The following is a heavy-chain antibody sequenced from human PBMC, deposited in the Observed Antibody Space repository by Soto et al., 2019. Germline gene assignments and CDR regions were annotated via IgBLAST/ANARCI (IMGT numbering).Heavy chain of an antibody. CDR2: IYYSGST. J-gene: IGHJ5*02. CDR1: GGTVSSGSFY. V-gene: IGHV4-61*01. D-gene: IGHD3-22*01. CDR3: ARFLEWIKPIGVQYNGFDP. Sequence: SESLYLTCTASGGTVSSGSFYLSWNRQPPGKGLEWIGYIYYSGSTYYNPSLKSRVNISVDTSKNQFSLKLSSVTAADTAVYYCARFLEWIKPIGVQYNGFDPWGKGTLVTVSS.